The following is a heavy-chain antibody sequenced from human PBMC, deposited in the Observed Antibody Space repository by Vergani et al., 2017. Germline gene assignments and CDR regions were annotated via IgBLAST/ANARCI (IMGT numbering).Heavy chain of an antibody. CDR2: ISSSSSTI. CDR1: GFTFSSYS. J-gene: IGHJ6*02. D-gene: IGHD3-10*01. V-gene: IGHV3-48*01. Sequence: EVQLVESGGGLVQPGGSLRLSCAASGFTFSSYSMNWVRQAPGKGLEWVSYISSSSSTIYYADSVKGRFTISRDNAKNSLYLQMNSLRAEDTAVYYCAREFSGFGELAYSYYYYGMDVWGQGTTVTVSS. CDR3: AREFSGFGELAYSYYYYGMDV.